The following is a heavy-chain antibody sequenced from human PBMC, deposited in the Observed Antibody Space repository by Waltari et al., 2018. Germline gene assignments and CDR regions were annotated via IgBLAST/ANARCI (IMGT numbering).Heavy chain of an antibody. CDR3: ARGMRSGSGYFYYYLDV. Sequence: QVQLVESGGGVVQPGRSLPDSCDASGFTSSPYTLHRVRQAPGKGLEWVAAISFDGSQKSYADSVRGRFTISRDNSKSTVNVEMNSLRPEDTAMYYCARGMRSGSGYFYYYLDVWGKGTTVTVSS. V-gene: IGHV3-30*17. D-gene: IGHD6-25*01. CDR2: ISFDGSQK. CDR1: GFTSSPYT. J-gene: IGHJ6*03.